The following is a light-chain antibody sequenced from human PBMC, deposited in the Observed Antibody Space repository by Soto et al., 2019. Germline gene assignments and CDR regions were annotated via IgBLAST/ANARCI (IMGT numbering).Light chain of an antibody. CDR3: QQYDNYPLA. J-gene: IGKJ4*01. CDR1: QTISIW. Sequence: DICIARSPATLSTNVGDRVSITCRASQTISIWLAWYQQKPGKAPNLLIYQASTLETGVPSRFSGSGSGTEFTLTISGLQPDDFATYYCQQYDNYPLAFGGGTKV. CDR2: QAS. V-gene: IGKV1-5*03.